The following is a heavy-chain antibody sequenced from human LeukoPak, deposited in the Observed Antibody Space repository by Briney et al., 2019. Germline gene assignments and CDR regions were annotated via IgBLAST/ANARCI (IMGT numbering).Heavy chain of an antibody. Sequence: PSETLSLTCTVSGGSISSYYWSWIRQPPGKGLEWIGYIYYSGSTNYNPSLKSRVTISVDTSKNQFSLKLSSVTAADTAVYYCARASEMDHYFDYWGQGTLVTVSS. V-gene: IGHV4-59*01. D-gene: IGHD5-24*01. J-gene: IGHJ4*02. CDR3: ARASEMDHYFDY. CDR2: IYYSGST. CDR1: GGSISSYY.